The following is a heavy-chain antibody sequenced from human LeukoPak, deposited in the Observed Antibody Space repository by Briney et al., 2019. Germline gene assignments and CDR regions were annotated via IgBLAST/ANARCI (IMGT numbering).Heavy chain of an antibody. J-gene: IGHJ5*02. CDR3: ARGLDGDGGWFDP. CDR2: VYYSGST. D-gene: IGHD5-24*01. Sequence: SETLSLTCTVSGDSISDYYWSWIRQPPGKGLEWIGEVYYSGSTHYNPSLKSRLTISVDTSKNQFSLRLRSVTAADTAMYYCARGLDGDGGWFDPWGQGTLVTVSS. CDR1: GDSISDYY. V-gene: IGHV4-59*01.